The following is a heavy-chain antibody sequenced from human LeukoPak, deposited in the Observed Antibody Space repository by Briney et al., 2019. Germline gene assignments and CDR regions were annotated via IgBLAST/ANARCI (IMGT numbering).Heavy chain of an antibody. CDR3: ASGGDYDDAFDI. V-gene: IGHV3-23*01. D-gene: IGHD2-21*02. CDR1: GFTFSDYA. Sequence: GGSLRLSCAASGFTFSDYAMTWVRQAPGKGLEWVSTINSGGAINYADSVKGRFTISRDNSKNTLYLQMSSLRAEDTAVYYCASGGDYDDAFDIWGQGTMVTVSS. J-gene: IGHJ3*02. CDR2: INSGGAI.